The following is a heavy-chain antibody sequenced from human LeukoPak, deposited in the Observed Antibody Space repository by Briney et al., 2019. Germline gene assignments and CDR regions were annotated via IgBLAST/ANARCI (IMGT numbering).Heavy chain of an antibody. Sequence: SVKVSCKASGGTFSSYAISWVRQAPGQGLEWMGGIIPIFGTANYAQKFQGRVTITADESTSTAYMELSSLRSEDTAVYYCATGTKIVVVPDYWGQGTLVTVSS. CDR1: GGTFSSYA. CDR3: ATGTKIVVVPDY. CDR2: IIPIFGTA. D-gene: IGHD3-22*01. V-gene: IGHV1-69*01. J-gene: IGHJ4*02.